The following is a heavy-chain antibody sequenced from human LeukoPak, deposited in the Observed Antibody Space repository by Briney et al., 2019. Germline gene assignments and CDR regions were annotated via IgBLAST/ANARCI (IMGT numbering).Heavy chain of an antibody. V-gene: IGHV3-48*03. CDR3: ARDRGYSYGHPTAAGRRAGCDY. CDR2: ISSSGSTI. D-gene: IGHD5-18*01. J-gene: IGHJ4*02. Sequence: GGSLRLSCAASGFTFSSYEMNWVRQAPGKGLEWVSYISSSGSTIYYADSVKGRFTISRDNAKNSLYLQMNSLRAEDTAVYYCARDRGYSYGHPTAAGRRAGCDYWGQGTLVTVSS. CDR1: GFTFSSYE.